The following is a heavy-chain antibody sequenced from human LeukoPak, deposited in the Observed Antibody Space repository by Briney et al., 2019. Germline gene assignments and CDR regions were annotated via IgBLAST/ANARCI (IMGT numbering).Heavy chain of an antibody. D-gene: IGHD4-17*01. J-gene: IGHJ6*03. V-gene: IGHV4-59*08. CDR3: ARCDGASLYYYYMDV. CDR1: GGSISDYY. CDR2: IYYSGST. Sequence: SETLSLTRTISGGSISDYYWSWIRQPPGKGLEWIGYIYYSGSTNYNPSLKSRVTISVDTSKNQFSLKLSSVTAADTAVYYCARCDGASLYYYYMDVWGKGTTVTVSS.